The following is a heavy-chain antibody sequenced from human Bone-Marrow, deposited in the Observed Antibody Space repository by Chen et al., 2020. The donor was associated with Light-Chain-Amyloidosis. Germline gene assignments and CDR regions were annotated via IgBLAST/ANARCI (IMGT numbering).Heavy chain of an antibody. V-gene: IGHV5-51*01. Sequence: IGWVRQMPGKGLEWMGVIYPDDSDARYSPSFEGQVTISADKSITTAYLQLRSLKASDTAMYYCARRRDGYNFDYWGQGTLVTVSS. CDR3: ARRRDGYNFDY. CDR2: IYPDDSDA. D-gene: IGHD5-12*01. J-gene: IGHJ4*02.